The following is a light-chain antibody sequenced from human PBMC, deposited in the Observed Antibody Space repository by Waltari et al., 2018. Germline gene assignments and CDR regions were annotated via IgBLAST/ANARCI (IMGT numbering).Light chain of an antibody. CDR2: GAS. CDR3: QQYDNWPPR. CDR1: QSVSSR. J-gene: IGKJ1*01. Sequence: EIVLTQSPATLSVSPGESATLSCRASQSVSSRLAWYQQKPDRAPRLLIFGASTRATGIPARFSGSGSGTDFTLTISSLQSGDFAVYYCQQYDNWPPRFGQGTKVEIK. V-gene: IGKV3-15*01.